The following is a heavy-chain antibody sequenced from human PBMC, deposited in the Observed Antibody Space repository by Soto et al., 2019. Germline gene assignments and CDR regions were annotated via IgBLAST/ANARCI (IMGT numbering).Heavy chain of an antibody. CDR3: ARERAARGLVWSPEYYYYYGMDV. D-gene: IGHD6-6*01. CDR2: IYYSGST. V-gene: IGHV4-31*03. J-gene: IGHJ6*02. CDR1: GGSISSGGYY. Sequence: QVQLQESGPGLVKPSQTLSLTCTVSGGSISSGGYYWGWIRQHPGKGLEWIGYIYYSGSTYYNPSLKSRVTIAVDTSKNQFSLKLSSVTAADTAVYYCARERAARGLVWSPEYYYYYGMDVWGQGTTVTVSS.